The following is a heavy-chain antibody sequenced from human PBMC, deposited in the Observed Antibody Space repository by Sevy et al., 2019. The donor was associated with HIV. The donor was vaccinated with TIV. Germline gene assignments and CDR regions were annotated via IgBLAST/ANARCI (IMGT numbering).Heavy chain of an antibody. CDR3: ARLRQAGGSGPDFGPSDY. CDR1: GYSFTSYW. D-gene: IGHD3-10*01. Sequence: GESLKISCKGSGYSFTSYWIGWVRQMPGKGLEWMGIIYPGDSDTRYSPSFHGQVPISADKTISTAYLQWSSLKASDTAMYYCARLRQAGGSGPDFGPSDYWGQGTLVTVSS. V-gene: IGHV5-51*01. J-gene: IGHJ4*02. CDR2: IYPGDSDT.